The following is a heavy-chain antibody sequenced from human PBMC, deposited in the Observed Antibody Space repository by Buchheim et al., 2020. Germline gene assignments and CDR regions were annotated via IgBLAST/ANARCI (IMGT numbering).Heavy chain of an antibody. J-gene: IGHJ4*02. V-gene: IGHV1-2*02. CDR3: ARDFDWGPDY. CDR1: GFIFTDHY. CDR2: IKPDTGVT. Sequence: QVQLVQSGPDIKKPGASMKVSCKASGFIFTDHYLHWIRQAPGQGLEWVGWIKPDTGVTNYALKFQGRVTLATDTSISTLYIELSRLTSDDTAIYYCARDFDWGPDYWGQGTL. D-gene: IGHD3-9*01.